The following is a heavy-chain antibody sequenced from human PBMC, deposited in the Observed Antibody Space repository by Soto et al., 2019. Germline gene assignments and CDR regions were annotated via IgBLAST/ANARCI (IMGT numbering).Heavy chain of an antibody. V-gene: IGHV1-69*01. J-gene: IGHJ4*02. CDR1: GDTFSSYG. Sequence: QVQLVQSGAEVKKPGSSVNVSCEASGDTFSSYGFNWLRQAPGQGLEWMGGIIPALGTINYALKFQGRVTIAANQATHTVSLDVSGLRSADTALYYCARGTLFRAGDSYYAHWGLGTLVTVSS. CDR3: ARGTLFRAGDSYYAH. CDR2: IIPALGTI. D-gene: IGHD2-21*02.